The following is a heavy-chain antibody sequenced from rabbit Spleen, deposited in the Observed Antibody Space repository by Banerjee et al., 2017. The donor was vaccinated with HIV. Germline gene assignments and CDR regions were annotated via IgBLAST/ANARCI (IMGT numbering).Heavy chain of an antibody. CDR1: GVSLNDKDV. CDR3: ARDLVAVIGWNFGW. J-gene: IGHJ3*01. Sequence: EQLEESGGGLVKPEGSLTLTCKASGVSLNDKDVMCWVRQAPGKGLEWIACINIATGKSVYASWAKGRFTMSRTSSTTVTLQMTSLTAADTATYFCARDLVAVIGWNFGWWGQGTLVTVS. D-gene: IGHD4-1*01. V-gene: IGHV1S45*01. CDR2: INIATGKS.